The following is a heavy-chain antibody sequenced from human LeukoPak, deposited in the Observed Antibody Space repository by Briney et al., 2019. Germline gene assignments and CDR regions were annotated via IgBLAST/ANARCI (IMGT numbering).Heavy chain of an antibody. Sequence: ASVKVSCNASVYTFTSCDINWVRQATGQGLEWMGWMNPNSGNTGYGQSFQGRITMTRDISIGTAYMELSNLTSEDTAIYYCTRGSSGRRDNWGQGTLVTVSA. CDR2: MNPNSGNT. D-gene: IGHD6-19*01. CDR3: TRGSSGRRDN. V-gene: IGHV1-8*01. J-gene: IGHJ4*02. CDR1: VYTFTSCD.